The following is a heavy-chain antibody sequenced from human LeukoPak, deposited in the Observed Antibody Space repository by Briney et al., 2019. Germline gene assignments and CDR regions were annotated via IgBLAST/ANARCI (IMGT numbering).Heavy chain of an antibody. J-gene: IGHJ4*02. D-gene: IGHD5-12*01. V-gene: IGHV3-30*03. CDR2: ISSDGNDK. CDR3: TTKVIRGNSGDDYDD. CDR1: GVTFSSYV. Sequence: GGSLRLSCAASGVTFSSYVMHWVRQAPGKGLEWVALISSDGNDKLYGASVKGRFTISTDDSKSTLYLQMNSLRAEDTAVYYCTTKVIRGNSGDDYDDWGQGTLVTVSS.